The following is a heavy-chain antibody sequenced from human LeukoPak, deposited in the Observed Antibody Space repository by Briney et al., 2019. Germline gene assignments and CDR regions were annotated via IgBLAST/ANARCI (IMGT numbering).Heavy chain of an antibody. J-gene: IGHJ6*04. CDR3: AKGSAYGDYYYHGMDG. CDR2: ISYDGRNK. V-gene: IGHV3-30*18. D-gene: IGHD4-17*01. CDR1: GFTFNTYG. Sequence: GGSLRLSCAASGFTFNTYGTHWVRQAPGKGLEWVAVISYDGRNKFDADSVKGRFSISRDNSENTLYLQMNSLIPEDTAVYYCAKGSAYGDYYYHGMDGGGRGTRV.